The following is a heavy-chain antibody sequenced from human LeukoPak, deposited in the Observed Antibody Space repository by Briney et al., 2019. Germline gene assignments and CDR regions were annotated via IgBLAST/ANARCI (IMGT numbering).Heavy chain of an antibody. V-gene: IGHV1-2*06. CDR2: INPNSGGT. CDR1: GYTFTGYY. J-gene: IGHJ4*02. CDR3: AILSITGTSDY. D-gene: IGHD1-20*01. Sequence: GASVKVSCKASGYTFTGYYMHWVRQAPGQGLEWMGRINPNSGGTNYAQKFQGRVTMTRDTSISTAYMELSRLRSDDTAVYCCAILSITGTSDYWGQGTLVTVSS.